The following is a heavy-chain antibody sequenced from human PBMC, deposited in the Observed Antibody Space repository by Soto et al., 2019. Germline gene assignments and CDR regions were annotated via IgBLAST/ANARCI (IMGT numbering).Heavy chain of an antibody. Sequence: GGSLRLSCAASGFTFSNYGMHWVRQAPGKGLEWVAVIWYDGNNKYYADSVKGRFTISRDNSKNTLYLEMNSLRAEDTAVYYCTRDRREYYDSSGYHLYYYGMDVWGQGTTVTVSS. CDR1: GFTFSNYG. D-gene: IGHD3-22*01. CDR3: TRDRREYYDSSGYHLYYYGMDV. V-gene: IGHV3-33*01. CDR2: IWYDGNNK. J-gene: IGHJ6*02.